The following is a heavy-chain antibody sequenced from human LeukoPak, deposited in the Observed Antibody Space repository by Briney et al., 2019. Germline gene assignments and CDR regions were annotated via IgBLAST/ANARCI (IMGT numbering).Heavy chain of an antibody. V-gene: IGHV3-23*01. D-gene: IGHD6-19*01. CDR2: ISGSGGST. CDR3: AKDQVGSGWSINYYYYYGMDV. CDR1: GFTFSSYA. Sequence: GGSLRLSCAASGFTFSSYAMSWARQAPGKGLEWVSAISGSGGSTYYADSVKGRFTISRDNSKNTLYLQMNSLRAEDTAVYYCAKDQVGSGWSINYYYYYGMDVWGQGTTVTVSS. J-gene: IGHJ6*02.